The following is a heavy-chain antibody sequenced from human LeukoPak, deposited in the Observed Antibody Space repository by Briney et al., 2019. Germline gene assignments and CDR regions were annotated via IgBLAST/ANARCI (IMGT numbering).Heavy chain of an antibody. CDR1: GGSINTNSYS. CDR3: ARGTVYDF. J-gene: IGHJ4*02. CDR2: IYYSGTT. V-gene: IGHV4-39*01. D-gene: IGHD2-8*01. Sequence: NPSETLSLTCTVSGGSINTNSYSWDWIRQAPGKGLEWIGSIYYSGTTYYNPSLRSRVTISVDTSKNQFSLKLSSVTAADTAVYYCARGTVYDFWDQGTLVTVSS.